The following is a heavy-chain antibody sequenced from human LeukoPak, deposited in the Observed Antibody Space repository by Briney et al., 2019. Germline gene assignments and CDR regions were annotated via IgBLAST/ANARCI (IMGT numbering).Heavy chain of an antibody. CDR2: ISSGSRTI. CDR1: GFSFSGYS. CDR3: AKDPSRYCSGGSCYRYFQH. V-gene: IGHV3-48*04. Sequence: GGSLRLSCAASGFSFSGYSMNWVRQAPGKGLDWVSYISSGSRTIFYAESVKGRFTISRDNAKNLLYLEMNSLRAEDTAVYYCAKDPSRYCSGGSCYRYFQHWGQGTLVTVSS. D-gene: IGHD2-15*01. J-gene: IGHJ1*01.